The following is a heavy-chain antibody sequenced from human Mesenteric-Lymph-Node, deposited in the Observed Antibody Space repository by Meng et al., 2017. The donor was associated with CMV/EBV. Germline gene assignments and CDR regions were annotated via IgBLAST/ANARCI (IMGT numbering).Heavy chain of an antibody. CDR1: GYTFTGYY. Sequence: ASVKVSCKTSGYTFTGYYIHWVRQAPGQGLEWMGWIDPNRDDTKYAQKFQGRVTMTRDTSISTAYMELSRLRSDDTAVYYCARARQTGTRNAMDVWGQGATVTVSS. CDR2: IDPNRDDT. D-gene: IGHD1-1*01. V-gene: IGHV1-2*02. J-gene: IGHJ6*02. CDR3: ARARQTGTRNAMDV.